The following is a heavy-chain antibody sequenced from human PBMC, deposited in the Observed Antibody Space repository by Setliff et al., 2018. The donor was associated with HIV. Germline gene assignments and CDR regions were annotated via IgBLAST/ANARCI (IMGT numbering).Heavy chain of an antibody. D-gene: IGHD2-15*01. CDR2: VSRGGST. V-gene: IGHV4-34*01. J-gene: IGHJ4*01. CDR3: ARAVCPSLNCYSFFNY. Sequence: NPSETLSLTCAVYGGSFSGYWWGWIRQPPGKGLEWIGEVSRGGSTTYNPSLTGRVSVSVDTSKSQFSLKLTNVTAADAAVYYRARAVCPSLNCYSFFNYWGHGSLVTVSS. CDR1: GGSFSGYW.